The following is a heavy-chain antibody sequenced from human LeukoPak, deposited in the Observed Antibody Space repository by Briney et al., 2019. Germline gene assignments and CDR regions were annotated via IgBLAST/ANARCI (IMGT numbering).Heavy chain of an antibody. D-gene: IGHD5-24*01. V-gene: IGHV3-53*01. CDR1: GFTVSSNY. CDR3: AKDDAWLQYGD. J-gene: IGHJ4*02. CDR2: IYSGGST. Sequence: GGSLRLSCAASGFTVSSNYMSWVRQAPGKGLEWVSVIYSGGSTYYTDSVKGRFTISRDNSKGTVYLHMNSLRPEDTAVYYCAKDDAWLQYGDWGRGTLVTVSS.